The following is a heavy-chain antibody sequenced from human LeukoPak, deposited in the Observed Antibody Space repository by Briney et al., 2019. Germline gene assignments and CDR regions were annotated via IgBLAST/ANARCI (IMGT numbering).Heavy chain of an antibody. V-gene: IGHV3-30-3*01. Sequence: GGSLRLSCAAFGFTFSSYAMHWVRQAPGKGLEWVAVISYDGSNKYYADSVKGRFTISRDNSKNTLYLQMNSLRAEDTAVYYCARDMVQLWPLLYYYYGMDVWGQGTTVTVSS. D-gene: IGHD5-18*01. J-gene: IGHJ6*02. CDR2: ISYDGSNK. CDR1: GFTFSSYA. CDR3: ARDMVQLWPLLYYYYGMDV.